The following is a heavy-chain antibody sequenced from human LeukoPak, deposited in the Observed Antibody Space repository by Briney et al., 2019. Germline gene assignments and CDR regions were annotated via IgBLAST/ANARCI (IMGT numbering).Heavy chain of an antibody. CDR2: IYYGGST. D-gene: IGHD2-2*01. CDR1: GGSISGYY. V-gene: IGHV4-59*01. CDR3: ARVESTRAIGY. J-gene: IGHJ4*02. Sequence: PSETLSLTCAVSGGSISGYYWNWIRQPPGKGLEWIAYIYYGGSTNYNPSLKSRVTISVDASKNQVSLKLSSVTAADTAVYYCARVESTRAIGYWGQGTLVTVSS.